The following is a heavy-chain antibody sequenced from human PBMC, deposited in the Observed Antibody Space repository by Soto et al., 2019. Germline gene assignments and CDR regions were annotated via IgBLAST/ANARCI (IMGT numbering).Heavy chain of an antibody. CDR2: ISYDGSNK. Sequence: PGGSLRLSCAASGFTFSNYGMHWVRQAPGKGLEWVAIISYDGSNKYYADSVKGRFTISRDNSKNTLYLQMNSLRAEDTAVYYCAKIDIRAPISKHYFDYWGQGTLVTVSS. CDR1: GFTFSNYG. J-gene: IGHJ4*02. V-gene: IGHV3-30*18. CDR3: AKIDIRAPISKHYFDY.